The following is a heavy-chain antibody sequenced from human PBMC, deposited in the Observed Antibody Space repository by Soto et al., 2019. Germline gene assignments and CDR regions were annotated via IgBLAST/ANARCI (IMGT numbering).Heavy chain of an antibody. CDR2: MHYSGST. V-gene: IGHV4-39*01. J-gene: IGHJ5*02. CDR1: GDSFRSRDYY. CDR3: ARPGYSSSWYWFDP. Sequence: QLQLQESGPGLVKPSETLSLTCAVSGDSFRSRDYYWGWIRRPPNKGLEWIGSMHYSGSTFYNPSLKNRVNISVDTPKNQFSLKLTSVTAADTAVYYCARPGYSSSWYWFDPWGQGALVTVSS. D-gene: IGHD6-13*01.